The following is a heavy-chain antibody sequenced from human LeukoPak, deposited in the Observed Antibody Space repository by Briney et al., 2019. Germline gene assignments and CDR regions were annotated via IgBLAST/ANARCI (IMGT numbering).Heavy chain of an antibody. CDR2: IYYSGST. V-gene: IGHV4-39*07. D-gene: IGHD3-10*01. CDR3: ARDPYGSYDAFDI. Sequence: SETLSLTCTVSGGSISSSSYYWGWIRQPPGKGLEWIGSIYYSGSTYYNPSLKSRVTISVDTFKNQFSLKLSSVTAADTAVYYCARDPYGSYDAFDIWGQGTMVTVSS. CDR1: GGSISSSSYY. J-gene: IGHJ3*02.